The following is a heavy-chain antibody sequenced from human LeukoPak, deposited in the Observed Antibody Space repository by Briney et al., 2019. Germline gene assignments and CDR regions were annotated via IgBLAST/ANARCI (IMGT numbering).Heavy chain of an antibody. CDR2: ISYDGSNK. CDR1: GFTFSSYG. Sequence: PGGSLRLSCAASGFTFSSYGMHWVRQAPGKGLEWVAVISYDGSNKYYADSVKGRFTISGDNSKNTLYLQMNSLRAEDTAVYYCANRLGYWGQGTLVTVSS. V-gene: IGHV3-30*18. D-gene: IGHD6-19*01. CDR3: ANRLGY. J-gene: IGHJ4*02.